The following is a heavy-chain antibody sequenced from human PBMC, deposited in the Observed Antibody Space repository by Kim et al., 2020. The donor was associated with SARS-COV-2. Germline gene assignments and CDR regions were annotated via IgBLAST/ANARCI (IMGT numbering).Heavy chain of an antibody. CDR3: ARGGRWELLSRNWFDP. D-gene: IGHD1-26*01. J-gene: IGHJ5*02. Sequence: RVPISVDTSKNQFSLKLSSVTAADTAVYYCARGGRWELLSRNWFDPWGQGTLVTVSS. V-gene: IGHV4-34*01.